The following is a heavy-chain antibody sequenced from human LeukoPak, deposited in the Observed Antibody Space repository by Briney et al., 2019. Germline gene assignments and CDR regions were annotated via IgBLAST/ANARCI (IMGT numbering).Heavy chain of an antibody. D-gene: IGHD3-10*01. J-gene: IGHJ4*02. CDR2: INSDGSST. CDR1: GFTFSSYW. CDR3: ARDRYYSYGSGSSYADY. Sequence: GGSLRLSCAASGFTFSSYWMHWVRQAPGKGLVWVSRINSDGSSTSYADSVKGRFTISRDNAKNTLYLQMNSLRAEDTAVYYCARDRYYSYGSGSSYADYWGQGTLVTVSS. V-gene: IGHV3-74*01.